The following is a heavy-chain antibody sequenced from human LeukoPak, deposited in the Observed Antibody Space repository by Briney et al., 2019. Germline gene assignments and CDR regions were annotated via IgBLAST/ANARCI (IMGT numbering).Heavy chain of an antibody. Sequence: PGRSLRLSCAASGFTFSSYGMHWVRQAPGKVLEWLSFISTSSSYIYYADSVKGRFTISRDNSKNTLFLQMNSLRSEDTALYYCANGPHYNILTGFYKVRSHLDYWGQGTLVTVSS. J-gene: IGHJ4*02. CDR1: GFTFSSYG. CDR3: ANGPHYNILTGFYKVRSHLDY. V-gene: IGHV3-21*01. D-gene: IGHD3-9*01. CDR2: ISTSSSYI.